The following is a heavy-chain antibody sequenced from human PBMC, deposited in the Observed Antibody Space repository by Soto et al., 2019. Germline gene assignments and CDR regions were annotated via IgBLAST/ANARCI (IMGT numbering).Heavy chain of an antibody. CDR2: IWYDGSNK. CDR1: GFTFSSYG. J-gene: IGHJ3*02. V-gene: IGHV3-33*01. D-gene: IGHD1-26*01. Sequence: GGSLRLSCAASGFTFSSYGMHWVRQAPGKGLEWVAVIWYDGSNKYYADSVKGRFTISRDNSKNTLYLQMNSLRAEDTAVYYCARKLRTGSYYVAFDIWGQGTMVTVSS. CDR3: ARKLRTGSYYVAFDI.